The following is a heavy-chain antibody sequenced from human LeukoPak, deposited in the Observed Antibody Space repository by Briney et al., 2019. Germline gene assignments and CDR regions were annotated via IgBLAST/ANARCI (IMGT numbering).Heavy chain of an antibody. Sequence: GESLKISCKGSGYSFTNYWIGWVRPMPGKGLEWMGIVYPADSDTRYSPSFQGQVTISADKSISTAYLQWSSLTASDTAMYYCARRLFGSGWYYFDYWGQGTLVTVSS. CDR1: GYSFTNYW. CDR3: ARRLFGSGWYYFDY. CDR2: VYPADSDT. V-gene: IGHV5-51*01. J-gene: IGHJ4*02. D-gene: IGHD6-19*01.